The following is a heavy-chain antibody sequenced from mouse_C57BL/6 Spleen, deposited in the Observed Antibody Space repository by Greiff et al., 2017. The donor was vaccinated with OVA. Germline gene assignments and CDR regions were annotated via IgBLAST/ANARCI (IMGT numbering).Heavy chain of an antibody. CDR1: GFTFSSYG. Sequence: EVMLVESGGDLVKPGGSLKLSCAASGFTFSSYGMSWVRQTPDQRLEWVATISSGGSYTYYPDSVKGRFTISRDNAKNTLYLQMSSLKSEDTAMYYCARDSHYYGSSHFDYWGQGTTLTVSS. D-gene: IGHD1-1*01. V-gene: IGHV5-6*02. J-gene: IGHJ2*01. CDR3: ARDSHYYGSSHFDY. CDR2: ISSGGSYT.